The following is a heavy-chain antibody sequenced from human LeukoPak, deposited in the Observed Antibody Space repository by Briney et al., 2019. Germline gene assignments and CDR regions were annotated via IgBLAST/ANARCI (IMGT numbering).Heavy chain of an antibody. CDR1: GGSIGSTNW. V-gene: IGHV4-4*02. J-gene: IGHJ6*03. Sequence: PSETLSLTCAVSGGSIGSTNWWSWVRQPPGKGLEWIGEIYHSGSTNYNPSLKSRITISVDKSKNQFSLRLSSVTAADTAVYYCARQHNPYYYGSGSRYNYYMDVWGKGTTVTISS. CDR2: IYHSGST. D-gene: IGHD3-10*01. CDR3: ARQHNPYYYGSGSRYNYYMDV.